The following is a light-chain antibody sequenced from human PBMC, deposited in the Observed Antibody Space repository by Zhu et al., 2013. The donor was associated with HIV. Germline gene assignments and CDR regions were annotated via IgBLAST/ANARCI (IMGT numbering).Light chain of an antibody. CDR3: QQYYSTPPT. J-gene: IGKJ3*01. V-gene: IGKV4-1*01. Sequence: DIVMTQSPDSLAVSLGERATIHCKSSQSLLHRSKNNNYLAWYQQKPGQRPKLLIYWASTRQSGVPDRFSGSGSGTDFTLTISSLQAEDVAVYYCQQYYSTPPTFGPGTKVEIK. CDR1: QSLLHRSKNNNY. CDR2: WAS.